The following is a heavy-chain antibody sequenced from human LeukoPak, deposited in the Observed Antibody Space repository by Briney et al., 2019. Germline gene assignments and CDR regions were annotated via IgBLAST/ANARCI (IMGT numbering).Heavy chain of an antibody. J-gene: IGHJ4*02. CDR2: INGDGRNI. CDR1: GFTFSSYW. Sequence: GGSLRLSCVASGFTFSSYWMHWVRHDPRKGLVWVSRINGDGRNINYADSVRGRFTISRDNSKNTLYLQMNSLRAEDTAVYYCARSFGVPTLGGVFDYWGQGTLVTVSS. V-gene: IGHV3-74*01. CDR3: ARSFGVPTLGGVFDY. D-gene: IGHD3-3*01.